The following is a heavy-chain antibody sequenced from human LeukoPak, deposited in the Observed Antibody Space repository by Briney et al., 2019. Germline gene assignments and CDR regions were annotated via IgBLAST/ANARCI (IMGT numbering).Heavy chain of an antibody. V-gene: IGHV1-18*01. D-gene: IGHD3-10*01. Sequence: ASVKVSCKASGYTFTSYGISWVRQAPGQGLEWMGWISAYNGNTNYAQKLQGRVTMTEDTSTDTAYMELSSLRSEDTAVYYCATHTLSRLDSYYGSGSYRHPLDYWGQGTLVTVSS. CDR3: ATHTLSRLDSYYGSGSYRHPLDY. J-gene: IGHJ4*02. CDR1: GYTFTSYG. CDR2: ISAYNGNT.